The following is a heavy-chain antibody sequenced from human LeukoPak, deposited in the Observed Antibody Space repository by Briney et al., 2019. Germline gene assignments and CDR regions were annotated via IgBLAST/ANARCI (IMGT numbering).Heavy chain of an antibody. CDR1: GGSFSSGGYY. CDR3: ARADDYSGFDY. J-gene: IGHJ4*02. CDR2: IYTSEST. V-gene: IGHV4-61*02. D-gene: IGHD4-23*01. Sequence: SETLSLTCTVSGGSFSSGGYYWSWIRQPAGKGLEWIGRIYTSESTNYNPSLKSRVTISVDTSKNQFSLKLSSVTAADTAVYYCARADDYSGFDYWGQGTLVTVSS.